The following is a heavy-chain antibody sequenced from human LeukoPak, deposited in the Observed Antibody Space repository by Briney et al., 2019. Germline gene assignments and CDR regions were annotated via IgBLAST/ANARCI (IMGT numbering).Heavy chain of an antibody. CDR3: ASRYCSGGSCYFDY. J-gene: IGHJ4*02. CDR1: GFIFSDYY. V-gene: IGHV3-11*01. CDR2: ISSSGSTI. Sequence: PGGSLRLSCAASGFIFSDYYMSWISQAPGKGLEWVSYISSSGSTIYYADSGKGRFTISRDNAKNSLYLQMNSLRAEDTAVYYCASRYCSGGSCYFDYWGQGTLVTVSS. D-gene: IGHD2-15*01.